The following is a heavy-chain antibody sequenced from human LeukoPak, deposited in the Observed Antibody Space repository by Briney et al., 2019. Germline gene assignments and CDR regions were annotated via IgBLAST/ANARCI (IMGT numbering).Heavy chain of an antibody. J-gene: IGHJ4*02. Sequence: GASVKVSCKASGYTFTSYGISWVRQAPGQGLEWMGWISAYNGNTNYAQKLQGRVTMTTDTSTSTAYMELRSLRSDDTAVYYCARDRLDYDFWSGYYEYFDYWGQGTLVTVSS. D-gene: IGHD3-3*01. CDR3: ARDRLDYDFWSGYYEYFDY. CDR1: GYTFTSYG. CDR2: ISAYNGNT. V-gene: IGHV1-18*01.